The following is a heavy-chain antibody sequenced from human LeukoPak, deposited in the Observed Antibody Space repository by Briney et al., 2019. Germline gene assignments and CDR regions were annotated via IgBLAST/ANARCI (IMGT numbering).Heavy chain of an antibody. CDR1: GGSINDYY. Sequence: SETLSLTCTVSGGSINDYYWSWIRQPPGKGLEWVGYIYHSGITNYNPSLKSRVTILIDTSKNQFTLKLNSVTAADTAVYLCARGAAAGDYWGQGTLVTVSS. J-gene: IGHJ4*02. V-gene: IGHV4-59*01. CDR2: IYHSGIT. D-gene: IGHD6-13*01. CDR3: ARGAAAGDY.